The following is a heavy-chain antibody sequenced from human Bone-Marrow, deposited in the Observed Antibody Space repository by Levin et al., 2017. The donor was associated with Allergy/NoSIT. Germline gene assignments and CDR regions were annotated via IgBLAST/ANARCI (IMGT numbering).Heavy chain of an antibody. CDR3: AKDILEGWHSAYFDL. CDR1: GFTFDDYA. CDR2: ISWNSGSI. D-gene: IGHD3-3*01. Sequence: GGSLRLSCAASGFTFDDYAMHWVRQAPGKGLEWVSGISWNSGSIGYADSVKGRFTISRDNAKNSLYLQMNSLRAEDTALYYCAKDILEGWHSAYFDLWGRGTLVTVSS. V-gene: IGHV3-9*01. J-gene: IGHJ2*01.